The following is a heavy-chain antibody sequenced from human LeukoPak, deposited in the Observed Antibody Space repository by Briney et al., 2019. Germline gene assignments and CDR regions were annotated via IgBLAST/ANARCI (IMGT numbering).Heavy chain of an antibody. D-gene: IGHD3-10*01. CDR2: IGSGSRTI. Sequence: GGSLRLSCAASGFTFSGYSMNWVRQAPGKGLEWLSYIGSGSRTIYYADSVRGRFTISRDNAKNSLYLQMHSLRAEDTAVYYYARDRGFSGYWGQGTLVTVSS. CDR3: ARDRGFSGY. CDR1: GFTFSGYS. V-gene: IGHV3-48*04. J-gene: IGHJ4*02.